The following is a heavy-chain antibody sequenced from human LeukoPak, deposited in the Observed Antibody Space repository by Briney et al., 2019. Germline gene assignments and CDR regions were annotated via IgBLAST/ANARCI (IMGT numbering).Heavy chain of an antibody. CDR2: ISGSGGST. CDR1: GFTFSSCA. J-gene: IGHJ4*02. D-gene: IGHD3-10*01. CDR3: AKGLWFGEFRTFFDY. V-gene: IGHV3-23*01. Sequence: GESLKISCAASGFTFSSCAMSWVRQAPGKGLEWVSAISGSGGSTYYADSVKGRFTISRDNSKNTLYLQMNSLRAEDTAVYYCAKGLWFGEFRTFFDYWGQGTLVTVSS.